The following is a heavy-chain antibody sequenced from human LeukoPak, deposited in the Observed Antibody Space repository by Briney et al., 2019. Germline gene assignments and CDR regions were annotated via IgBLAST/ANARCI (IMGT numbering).Heavy chain of an antibody. CDR2: IIPILGIA. V-gene: IGHV1-69*04. Sequence: SVKVSCKASGGTFSSYAISWVRQAPGQGLEWMGRIIPILGIANYAQKFQGRVTITADKSTSTAYMELSSLRSEDTAVYYCARDIPAAMPHYYYYYYGMDVWGQGTTVTVSS. CDR1: GGTFSSYA. D-gene: IGHD2-2*01. CDR3: ARDIPAAMPHYYYYYYGMDV. J-gene: IGHJ6*02.